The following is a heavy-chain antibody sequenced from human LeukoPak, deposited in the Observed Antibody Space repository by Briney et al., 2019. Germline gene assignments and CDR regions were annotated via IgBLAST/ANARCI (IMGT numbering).Heavy chain of an antibody. CDR2: INPSGGST. CDR3: ARHRGRRSGGSSSRLYYYYGMDV. J-gene: IGHJ6*02. D-gene: IGHD6-6*01. V-gene: IGHV1-46*01. CDR1: GYTFTSYY. Sequence: ASVKVSCKASGYTFTSYYMHWMRQAPGQGLEWMGIINPSGGSTSYAQKFQGRVTMTRDTSTSTVYMELSSLRSEDTAVYYCARHRGRRSGGSSSRLYYYYGMDVWGQGTTVTVSS.